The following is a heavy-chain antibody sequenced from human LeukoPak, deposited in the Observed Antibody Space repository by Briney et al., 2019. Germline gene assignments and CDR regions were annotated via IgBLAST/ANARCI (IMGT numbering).Heavy chain of an antibody. J-gene: IGHJ4*02. D-gene: IGHD1-26*01. CDR2: IIPIFGTA. CDR1: GGTFSSYA. CDR3: ARGSGSYTTCDY. V-gene: IGHV1-69*06. Sequence: ASVKVSCKASGGTFSSYAISWVRQAPGQGLEWMGGIIPIFGTANYAQKFQGRVTITADKSTSTAYMELSRLRSDDMAVYYCARGSGSYTTCDYWGQGTLVTVSS.